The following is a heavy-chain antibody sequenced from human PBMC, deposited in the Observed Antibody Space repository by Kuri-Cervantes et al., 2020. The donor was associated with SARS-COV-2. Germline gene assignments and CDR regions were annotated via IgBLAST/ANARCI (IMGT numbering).Heavy chain of an antibody. Sequence: GESLKISCAASGFTFSSYSMNWVRQAPGKGLEWVSSISSSSSYISYADSMKGRFTISRDNAKNSLYLQMNSLRAEDTAVYYCARGNYVMYSRWPTAPSDYWGQGTLVIVSS. CDR2: ISSSSSYI. CDR3: ARGNYVMYSRWPTAPSDY. CDR1: GFTFSSYS. J-gene: IGHJ4*02. D-gene: IGHD3-16*01. V-gene: IGHV3-21*01.